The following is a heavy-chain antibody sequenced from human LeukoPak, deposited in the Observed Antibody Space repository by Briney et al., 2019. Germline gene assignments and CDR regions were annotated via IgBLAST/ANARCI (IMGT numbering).Heavy chain of an antibody. V-gene: IGHV1-2*02. D-gene: IGHD2-2*02. CDR3: ARDLSGVPAAIPGDY. CDR1: GYNFTGYY. Sequence: ASVKVSFKASGYNFTGYYMHWVRQAAGQGLQWMGWINPNSGGTNYAQKFQGRVTMTRDTSISTAYMELSRLRSDDTAVYYCARDLSGVPAAIPGDYWGQGTLVTVSS. J-gene: IGHJ4*02. CDR2: INPNSGGT.